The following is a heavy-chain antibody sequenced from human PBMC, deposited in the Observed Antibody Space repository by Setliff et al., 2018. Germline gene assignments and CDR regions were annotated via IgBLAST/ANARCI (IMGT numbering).Heavy chain of an antibody. CDR1: GYTFTSYA. Sequence: ASVKVSCKASGYTFTSYAMNWVRQAPGQGLEWMGWINTDTGNPTYAQGSTGRFVLSLDTSVSTAYLQISSLKAEDTAVYYCASSAKAARPGYYYYYMDVWGKGTTVTVSS. CDR3: ASSAKAARPGYYYYYMDV. V-gene: IGHV7-4-1*02. D-gene: IGHD6-6*01. CDR2: INTDTGNP. J-gene: IGHJ6*03.